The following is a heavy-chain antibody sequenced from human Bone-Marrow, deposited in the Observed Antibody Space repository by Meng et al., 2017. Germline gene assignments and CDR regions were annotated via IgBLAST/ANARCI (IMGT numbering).Heavy chain of an antibody. Sequence: QLHPWGAGLVHPSDPLSLTCAVSGASTSSSHLWGWVRPPPGKGLEWIGEIYHDGSTNSTPSLKSRVTISVDKSKNQFSLKLSSVTAADTAVYYCARAAYDIWSGYAPWGQGSLVTVSS. V-gene: IGHV4-4*02. CDR3: ARAAYDIWSGYAP. CDR1: GASTSSSHL. CDR2: IYHDGST. D-gene: IGHD3-3*01. J-gene: IGHJ5*02.